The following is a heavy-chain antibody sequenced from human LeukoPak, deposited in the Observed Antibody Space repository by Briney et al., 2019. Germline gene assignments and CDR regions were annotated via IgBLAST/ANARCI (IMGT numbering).Heavy chain of an antibody. V-gene: IGHV3-30*04. D-gene: IGHD4-17*01. CDR2: ISDDGSNK. CDR1: GFTFSSYA. J-gene: IGHJ4*02. Sequence: GGSLRLSCAASGFTFSSYAMNWVREAPGRGLEGVTVISDDGSNKYDADSVKGRFTISRDNSKNTLYLQMNSLRAEDTAVYYCARAFSTTAFDSWGQGTLVTVSS. CDR3: ARAFSTTAFDS.